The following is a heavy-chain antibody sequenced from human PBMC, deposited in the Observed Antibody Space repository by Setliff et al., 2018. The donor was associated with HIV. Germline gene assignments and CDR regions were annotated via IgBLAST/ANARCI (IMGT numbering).Heavy chain of an antibody. D-gene: IGHD6-13*01. CDR2: IWYDGSNK. CDR3: TKAMGSSWWEALHY. J-gene: IGHJ4*02. V-gene: IGHV3-30*02. CDR1: GFTFSSYA. Sequence: PGGSLRLSCAASGFTFSSYAMHWVRQAPGKGLEWVAVIWYDGSNKDYADSVKGRFTISRDNSKNTLYLQMNSLRTEDTALYYCTKAMGSSWWEALHYWGQGTLVTVSS.